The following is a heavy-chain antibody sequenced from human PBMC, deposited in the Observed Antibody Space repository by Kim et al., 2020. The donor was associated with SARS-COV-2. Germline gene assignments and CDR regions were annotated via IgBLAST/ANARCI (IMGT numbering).Heavy chain of an antibody. V-gene: IGHV7-4-1*02. Sequence: AQGCTGRFVFSLDTSVSTAYLQISSLKAEDTAVYYCARLVGSNWEYYFDYWGQGTLVTVSS. J-gene: IGHJ4*02. D-gene: IGHD1-26*01. CDR3: ARLVGSNWEYYFDY.